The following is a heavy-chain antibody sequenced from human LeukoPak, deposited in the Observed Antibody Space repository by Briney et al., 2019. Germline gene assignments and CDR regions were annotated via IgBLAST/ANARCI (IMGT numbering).Heavy chain of an antibody. CDR1: GYTFTSYG. J-gene: IGHJ4*02. CDR3: AVYYYDSSGYYWENY. V-gene: IGHV1-18*01. CDR2: ISAYNGNT. D-gene: IGHD3-22*01. Sequence: ASVKVSCKVSGYTFTSYGISWVRQAPGQGLEWMGWISAYNGNTNYAQKLQGRVTMTTDTSTSTAYMELRSLRSDDTAVYYCAVYYYDSSGYYWENYWGQGTLVTVSS.